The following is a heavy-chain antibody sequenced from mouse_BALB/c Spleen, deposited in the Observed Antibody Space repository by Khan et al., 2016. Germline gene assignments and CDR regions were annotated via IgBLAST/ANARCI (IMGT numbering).Heavy chain of an antibody. CDR2: INTYSGES. CDR1: GYTFTNYG. V-gene: IGHV9-3-1*01. J-gene: IGHJ1*01. Sequence: QIQLVQSGPELKKPGKTVKISCKASGYTFTNYGMNWVKQAPGKGLKWMGWINTYSGESTYADDFKGRFAFSLETSANTAYLQINNLKNEDTATHFCARYRYYYGSSRYFDVWGAGTTVTVSS. D-gene: IGHD1-1*01. CDR3: ARYRYYYGSSRYFDV.